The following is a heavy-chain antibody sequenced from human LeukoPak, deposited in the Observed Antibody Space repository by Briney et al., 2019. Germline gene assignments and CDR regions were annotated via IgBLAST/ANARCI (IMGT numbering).Heavy chain of an antibody. CDR3: TTDLLDN. V-gene: IGHV3-15*01. CDR2: IKSKVDGGTT. Sequence: GGSLRLSCAASGFSFDKAWMSWVRQAPEKGLEWVGRIKSKVDGGTTDYPAPVTGRFTVSRDDSKNTVYLQMNSLKTEDTAVYYCTTDLLDNWGQGTLVTVSS. D-gene: IGHD3-22*01. J-gene: IGHJ4*02. CDR1: GFSFDKAW.